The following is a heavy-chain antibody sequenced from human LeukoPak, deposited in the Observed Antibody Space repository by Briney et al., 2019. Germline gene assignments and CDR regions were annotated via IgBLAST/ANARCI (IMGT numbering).Heavy chain of an antibody. V-gene: IGHV3-30*18. Sequence: PGGSLRLSCAASGFTFSSFGMHWVRQAPGQGLEWVPVISFDGSNQYYADSVKGRFTIYRDNFKNTVYLQMNSLRAEETAVYYCAKSHPPTVTTEEGEYLQHWGQGTLVTVSS. CDR1: GFTFSSFG. CDR2: ISFDGSNQ. CDR3: AKSHPPTVTTEEGEYLQH. D-gene: IGHD4-17*01. J-gene: IGHJ1*01.